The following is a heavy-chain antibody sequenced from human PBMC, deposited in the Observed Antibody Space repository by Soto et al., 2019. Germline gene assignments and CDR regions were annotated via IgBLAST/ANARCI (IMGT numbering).Heavy chain of an antibody. CDR3: ARGLNAAASYYYGFDV. D-gene: IGHD2-15*01. CDR2: ISDGGST. V-gene: IGHV4-59*01. Sequence: ASETLSLTCNVSGGSIYTYYRNWIRQSPGKGLEWIGYISDGGSTNYNPSLKSRVTVSVDTSKNQFSLKLNSVTAADTAVYFCARGLNAAASYYYGFDVWGQGTTVTVSS. J-gene: IGHJ6*02. CDR1: GGSIYTYY.